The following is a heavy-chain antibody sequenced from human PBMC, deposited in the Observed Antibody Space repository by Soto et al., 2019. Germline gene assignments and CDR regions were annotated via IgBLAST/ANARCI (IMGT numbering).Heavy chain of an antibody. CDR2: ISPNGEKT. D-gene: IGHD1-26*01. CDR3: ARVGATPKGYYYYYGMDV. Sequence: ASVKVSCKASGYTFSNFGISWVRQAPGEGLEWMGWISPNGEKTKNAQRFQGRVTMTRDTSTSTVYMELSSLRSEDTAVYYCARVGATPKGYYYYYGMDVWGQGTTVTVSS. V-gene: IGHV1-18*01. CDR1: GYTFSNFG. J-gene: IGHJ6*02.